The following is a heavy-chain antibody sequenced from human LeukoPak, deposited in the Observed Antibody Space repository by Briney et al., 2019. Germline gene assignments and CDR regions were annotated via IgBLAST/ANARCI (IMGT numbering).Heavy chain of an antibody. CDR2: ISYDGSNK. J-gene: IGHJ4*02. CDR1: GFTFSSYA. Sequence: PGGSLRLSCAASGFTFSSYAMHWVRQAPGKGLEWVAVISYDGSNKYYADSVKGRFTISRDNSKNTLYLQMNSLRAEDTAVYYCAKTWGSSAWQPLDYWGQGTLVTVSS. D-gene: IGHD6-19*01. CDR3: AKTWGSSAWQPLDY. V-gene: IGHV3-30-3*02.